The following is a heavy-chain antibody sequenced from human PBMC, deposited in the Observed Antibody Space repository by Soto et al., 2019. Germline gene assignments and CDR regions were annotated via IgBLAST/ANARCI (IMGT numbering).Heavy chain of an antibody. V-gene: IGHV2-26*01. D-gene: IGHD6-19*01. J-gene: IGHJ5*02. CDR1: GLSITDSEMG. CDR3: ARRHLAVAVSPWFDP. Sequence: QVTLKESGPVLVKPTETLTLRCTASGLSITDSEMGVSWIRQPPGQPLEWLAHIDSSGEKSDRTFLKSRLAISKDTSKSQIVLTMTNMDPADTATYYCARRHLAVAVSPWFDPWGQGIPVTVSS. CDR2: IDSSGEK.